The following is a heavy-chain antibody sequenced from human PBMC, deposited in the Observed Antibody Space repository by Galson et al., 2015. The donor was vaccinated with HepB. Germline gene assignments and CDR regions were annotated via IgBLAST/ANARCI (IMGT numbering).Heavy chain of an antibody. J-gene: IGHJ6*03. Sequence: SLRLSCAASGFTFSSYWMHWVRQAPGKGLVWVSRINSDGSSTSYADSVKGRFTISRDNAKNTLYLQMNSLRTEDTAVYYCARDAVPTAIGYYYYYMDVWGKGTTVTVSS. D-gene: IGHD2-2*01. V-gene: IGHV3-74*01. CDR1: GFTFSSYW. CDR2: INSDGSST. CDR3: ARDAVPTAIGYYYYYMDV.